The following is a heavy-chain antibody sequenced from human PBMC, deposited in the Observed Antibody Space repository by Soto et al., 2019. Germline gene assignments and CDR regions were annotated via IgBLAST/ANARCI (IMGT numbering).Heavy chain of an antibody. Sequence: KTSETLSLTCAVYGGSFSGYYWSWIRQPPGKGLEWIGEINHSGSTNYNPSLKSRVTISVDTSKNQFSLKLSSVTAADTAVYYCARDKYSSGFDYWGQGTLVTVSS. D-gene: IGHD6-19*01. V-gene: IGHV4-34*01. CDR1: GGSFSGYY. J-gene: IGHJ4*02. CDR2: INHSGST. CDR3: ARDKYSSGFDY.